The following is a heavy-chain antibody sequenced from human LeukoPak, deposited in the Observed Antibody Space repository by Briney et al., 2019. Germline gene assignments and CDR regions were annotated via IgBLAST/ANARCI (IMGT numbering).Heavy chain of an antibody. J-gene: IGHJ4*02. CDR3: ARGGHYDGSAYYPKGFDY. Sequence: HSGGPLRLSCAASGFTFSSYWMHWVRQAPGKGLVWVSRINSDGSSTTYADSVKGRFTISRDNAKNTLYLQMNSLRAEDTAVYYCARGGHYDGSAYYPKGFDYWGQGTLVTVSS. CDR2: INSDGSST. CDR1: GFTFSSYW. D-gene: IGHD3-22*01. V-gene: IGHV3-74*03.